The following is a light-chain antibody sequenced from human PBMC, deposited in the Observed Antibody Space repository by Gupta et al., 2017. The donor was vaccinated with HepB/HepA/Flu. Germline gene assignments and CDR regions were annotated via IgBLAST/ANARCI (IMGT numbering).Light chain of an antibody. J-gene: IGKJ4*01. CDR3: MQDRQSLS. V-gene: IGKV2-28*01. CDR2: VDS. CDR1: QSHFNDTGYNY. Sequence: DMVMIQLPPSLSATPGEPASTSCRSSQSHFNDTGYNYLDWYLQKPGQSPQLLIYVDSNRASGVPARFSGSGSGTDFTLKISRVEAEDVGVYYCMQDRQSLSFGGGTRLEIK.